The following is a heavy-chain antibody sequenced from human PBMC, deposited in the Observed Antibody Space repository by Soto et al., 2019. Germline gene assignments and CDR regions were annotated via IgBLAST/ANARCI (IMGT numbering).Heavy chain of an antibody. Sequence: SETLSLTCAVYGGSFSGYYWSWIRQPPGKGLEWIGEINHSGSTNYNPSLKSRVTISVDTSKNQFSLKLSSVTAADTAVYYCARGNYPVATMLFRYFDYWGQGTLVTVSS. J-gene: IGHJ4*02. CDR2: INHSGST. CDR1: GGSFSGYY. V-gene: IGHV4-34*01. CDR3: ARGNYPVATMLFRYFDY. D-gene: IGHD5-12*01.